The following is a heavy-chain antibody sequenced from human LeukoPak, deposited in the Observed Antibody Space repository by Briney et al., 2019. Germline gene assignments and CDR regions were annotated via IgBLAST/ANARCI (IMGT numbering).Heavy chain of an antibody. J-gene: IGHJ5*02. V-gene: IGHV4-34*01. Sequence: SETLSLTCAVYGGSFSGYYWSWIRQPPGKGLEWIGEINHSGSTNYNPSLKSRVTISVDTSKNQFSLKLSSVTAADTAVYYCASQWFEKTWFDPWGQGTLVTVSS. CDR1: GGSFSGYY. CDR3: ASQWFEKTWFDP. CDR2: INHSGST. D-gene: IGHD3-10*01.